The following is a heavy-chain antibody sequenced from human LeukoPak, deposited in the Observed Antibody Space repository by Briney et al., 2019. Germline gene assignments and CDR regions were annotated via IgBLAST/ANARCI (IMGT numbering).Heavy chain of an antibody. Sequence: PGGSLRLSCAASGFTFSSYAMSWVRQAPGKGLEWVSAISASGGSTHYADPVKGRFTISRDISKNTLYVQMNNLRADDTAVYYCAKEGIDTSYFDSWGQGTLVTVPA. D-gene: IGHD2-2*01. CDR2: ISASGGST. V-gene: IGHV3-23*01. CDR3: AKEGIDTSYFDS. CDR1: GFTFSSYA. J-gene: IGHJ4*02.